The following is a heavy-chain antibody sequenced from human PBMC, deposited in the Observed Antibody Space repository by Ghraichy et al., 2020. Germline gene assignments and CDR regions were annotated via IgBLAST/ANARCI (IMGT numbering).Heavy chain of an antibody. CDR1: GFSFSSYA. CDR2: ITSTSRSI. J-gene: IGHJ6*02. V-gene: IGHV3-48*02. Sequence: LTCAASGFSFSSYAMNWVRQAPGKGLEWVSYITSTSRSIFYADSVKGRFTISRDNAKNSLSLQMNSLRDEDTAVYYCARASRVVRFYYYDGMDVWGQGTTVTVSS. CDR3: ARASRVVRFYYYDGMDV. D-gene: IGHD2-21*01.